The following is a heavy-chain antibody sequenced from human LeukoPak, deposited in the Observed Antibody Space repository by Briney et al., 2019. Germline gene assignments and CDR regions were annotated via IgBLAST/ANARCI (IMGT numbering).Heavy chain of an antibody. CDR3: TTGGYYDSSGYYYGGYFQH. Sequence: GGSLRLSCAASGFTFSNAWMSWVRPAPGKGLEWVGRIKSKTDGGTTDYAAPVKGRFTISRDDSKNTLYLQMNSLKTEDTAVYYCTTGGYYDSSGYYYGGYFQHWGQGTLVTVSS. V-gene: IGHV3-15*01. CDR1: GFTFSNAW. D-gene: IGHD3-22*01. J-gene: IGHJ1*01. CDR2: IKSKTDGGTT.